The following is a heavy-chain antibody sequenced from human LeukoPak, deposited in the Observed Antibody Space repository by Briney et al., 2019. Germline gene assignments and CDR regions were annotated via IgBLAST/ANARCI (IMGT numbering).Heavy chain of an antibody. Sequence: SETLFLTCSVSGGSISSSSYSWGWMSQPPGKGLEWTGSIYYSGSTYYNRSLKSRVTISVDTSKNQLSLKLISVTAADTAVYYCARDVGTALVTGDYWGQRTLVTVSS. J-gene: IGHJ4*02. V-gene: IGHV4-39*07. CDR3: ARDVGTALVTGDY. CDR1: GGSISSSSYS. CDR2: IYYSGST. D-gene: IGHD5-18*01.